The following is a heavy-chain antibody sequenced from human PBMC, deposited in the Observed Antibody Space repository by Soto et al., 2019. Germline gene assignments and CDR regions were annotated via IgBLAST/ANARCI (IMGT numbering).Heavy chain of an antibody. J-gene: IGHJ4*02. CDR3: AGFVVPASRNSDFDY. D-gene: IGHD2-15*01. CDR1: GGSFSGYY. CDR2: INHSGST. Sequence: TLSLTSAVCGGSFSGYYWSWIRQPPGKGLEWIGEINHSGSTFYNPSLRSRVTLSVDTSKNQFSLRLNSVTVADTAVYFCAGFVVPASRNSDFDYWGQGTLVTVSS. V-gene: IGHV4-34*01.